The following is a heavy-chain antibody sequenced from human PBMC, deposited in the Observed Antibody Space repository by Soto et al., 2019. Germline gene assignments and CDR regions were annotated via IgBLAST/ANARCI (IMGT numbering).Heavy chain of an antibody. D-gene: IGHD6-13*01. Sequence: PGESLKISCKASGYDFTTYWIGWVRQMSGKGLEWMGGIYPGDSDVRYSPSFQGQVTISVDTSIATAFLQWNSLKASDTAMYYCARLFNPGSAAGLDHWGQGALVTVPS. CDR3: ARLFNPGSAAGLDH. CDR1: GYDFTTYW. V-gene: IGHV5-51*01. CDR2: IYPGDSDV. J-gene: IGHJ5*02.